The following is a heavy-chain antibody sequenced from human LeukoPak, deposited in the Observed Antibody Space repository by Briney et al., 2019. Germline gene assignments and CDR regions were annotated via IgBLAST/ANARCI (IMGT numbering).Heavy chain of an antibody. CDR3: ARDRSDSSGYSGLPDY. CDR2: ISSSGSTI. D-gene: IGHD3-22*01. J-gene: IGHJ4*02. CDR1: GFTFSDYY. Sequence: GGSLRLSCAASGFTFSDYYMSWLRQAPGKGLEWVSYISSSGSTIYYADSVKGRFTISRDNAKNSLYLQMNSLRAEDTAVYYCARDRSDSSGYSGLPDYWGQGTLVTVSS. V-gene: IGHV3-11*04.